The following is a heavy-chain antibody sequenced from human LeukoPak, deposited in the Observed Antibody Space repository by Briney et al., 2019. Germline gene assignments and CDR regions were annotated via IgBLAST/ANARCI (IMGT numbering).Heavy chain of an antibody. J-gene: IGHJ5*02. V-gene: IGHV4-59*01. D-gene: IGHD4-17*01. CDR3: ARSRGGFGDYGSWFDP. Sequence: SETLSLTCTVSGGSISSYYWSWIRQPPGKGLEWIAYNHYSGTTNYNPSLKSRVTISIDTSKNQFSLKLNSVTAADTAVYHCARSRGGFGDYGSWFDPWGQGTLVTVSS. CDR1: GGSISSYY. CDR2: NHYSGTT.